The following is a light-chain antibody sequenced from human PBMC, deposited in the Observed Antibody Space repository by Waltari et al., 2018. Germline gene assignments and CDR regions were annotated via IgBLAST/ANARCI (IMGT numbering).Light chain of an antibody. V-gene: IGLV3-19*01. CDR1: SLRTSY. J-gene: IGLJ3*02. Sequence: SSELTQGPAVSVALGQTVKITCQGDSLRTSYASWYQLKPGQAPVLVLFGKEKRPSGIPDRFSGYSSGTTSSLTITGDQAEDEADYYCHSRNGRNNEVVFGGGTKLTVL. CDR3: HSRNGRNNEVV. CDR2: GKE.